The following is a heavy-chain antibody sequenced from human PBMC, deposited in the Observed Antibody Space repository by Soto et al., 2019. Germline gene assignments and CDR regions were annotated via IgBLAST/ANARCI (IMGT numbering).Heavy chain of an antibody. D-gene: IGHD6-6*01. J-gene: IGHJ4*02. CDR1: AFTFGAYA. CDR3: ATVSSSSCY. CDR2: ISGGGGRT. Sequence: EVQLLESGGGLVQPGGSLRLSCAASAFTFGAYAMTWVRQAPGKGLEWVSSISGGGGRTSYADSVKGRFTISRDNSKRTMYLQMNSLRAADTAVYYCATVSSSSCYWGEGTLGTVSS. V-gene: IGHV3-23*01.